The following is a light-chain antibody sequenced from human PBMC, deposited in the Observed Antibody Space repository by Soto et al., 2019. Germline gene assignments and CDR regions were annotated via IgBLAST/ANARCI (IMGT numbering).Light chain of an antibody. J-gene: IGKJ2*01. Sequence: EIVLTQSPATLSLSPGERATLSCRASQSVSSYLAWYQQKPGQAPRLLIYDASNRATGIPARFSGSGSGTDVTLTISSLETEDFAVYYCQQRSNWPPMYTFGQGTKLEI. CDR2: DAS. V-gene: IGKV3-11*01. CDR1: QSVSSY. CDR3: QQRSNWPPMYT.